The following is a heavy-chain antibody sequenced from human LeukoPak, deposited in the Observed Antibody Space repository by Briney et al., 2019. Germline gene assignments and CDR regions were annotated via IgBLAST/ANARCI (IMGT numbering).Heavy chain of an antibody. CDR2: ITGSGATT. CDR1: GFTFSSYA. D-gene: IGHD5-18*01. CDR3: ARGATSEDTAIVTGY. J-gene: IGHJ4*02. V-gene: IGHV3-23*01. Sequence: GGSLRLSCAASGFTFSSYAMSWVRQAPGRGLEWVSSITGSGATTYYADSVKGRFTVSRDNSKNTLYLQMNSLRAEDTAVHHCARGATSEDTAIVTGYWGQGTLVTVSS.